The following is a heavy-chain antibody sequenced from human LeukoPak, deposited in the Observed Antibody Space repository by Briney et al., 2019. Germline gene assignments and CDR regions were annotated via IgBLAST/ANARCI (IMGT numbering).Heavy chain of an antibody. J-gene: IGHJ3*02. CDR2: IIPILGIA. V-gene: IGHV1-69*04. CDR3: ARDRTLTYYYDSSAHGAFDI. Sequence: SVTVSCLPSGCTFSNYVIIWVGQAPARGLEWMGGIIPILGIANYAKKFQGRITITADKSTSTAYMELSSLRSEDTAVYYCARDRTLTYYYDSSAHGAFDIWGQGTMVTVSS. D-gene: IGHD3-22*01. CDR1: GCTFSNYV.